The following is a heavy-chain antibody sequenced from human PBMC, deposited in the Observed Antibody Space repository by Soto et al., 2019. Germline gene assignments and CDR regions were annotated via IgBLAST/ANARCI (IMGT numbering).Heavy chain of an antibody. CDR2: INQDGSEK. J-gene: IGHJ4*02. CDR1: VFSCSSYW. V-gene: IGHV3-7*01. Sequence: PWWSLRLSCSASVFSCSSYWMDWFRQAPGKGLEWVANINQDGSEKSYVDSVKGRFSISRDNAKNSLYLQMSSLTAEDSALYYCARSLDYWGQGTRVTVSS. CDR3: ARSLDY.